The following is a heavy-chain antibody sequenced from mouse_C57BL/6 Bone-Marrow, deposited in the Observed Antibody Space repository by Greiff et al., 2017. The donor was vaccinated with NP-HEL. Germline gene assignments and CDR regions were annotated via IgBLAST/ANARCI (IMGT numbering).Heavy chain of an antibody. D-gene: IGHD2-5*01. CDR3: ARVDYSNYVFDN. CDR1: GYTFTSYW. V-gene: IGHV1-64*01. J-gene: IGHJ2*01. Sequence: QVQLQQPGAELVKPGASVKLSCKASGYTFTSYWMHWVKQRPGQGLEWIGMIHPNSGSTNYNEKFKSKATLTVDKSSSTAYMQLSSLTSEDSAVYYCARVDYSNYVFDNWGQGTTLTVSS. CDR2: IHPNSGST.